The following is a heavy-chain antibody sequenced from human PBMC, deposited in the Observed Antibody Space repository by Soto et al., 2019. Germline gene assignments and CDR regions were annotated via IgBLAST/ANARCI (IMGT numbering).Heavy chain of an antibody. CDR1: GFSLSTSGVG. CDR3: ARSYVWGSYRIYYFDY. CDR2: IYWNDDK. D-gene: IGHD3-16*02. Sequence: SGPTLVNPTQTLTLTCTFSGFSLSTSGVGVGWIRQPPGKALEWLALIYWNDDKRYSPSLKSRLTITKDTSKNQVVLTMTNMDPVDTATYYCARSYVWGSYRIYYFDYWGQGTLVTVAS. V-gene: IGHV2-5*01. J-gene: IGHJ4*02.